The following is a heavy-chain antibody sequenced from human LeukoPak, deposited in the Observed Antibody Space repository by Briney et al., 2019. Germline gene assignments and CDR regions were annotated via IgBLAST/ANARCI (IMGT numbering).Heavy chain of an antibody. D-gene: IGHD2-8*01. Sequence: PGGSLRLSCAASGFTFSSYAMSWVRQAPGKGLEWVSAISGSGGATYYADSVKGRFTISRDNSKNTLYLQMNSLRAEDTAVYYCANDPLMAAGFNGYWGQGTLVTVSS. V-gene: IGHV3-23*01. CDR2: ISGSGGAT. CDR3: ANDPLMAAGFNGY. CDR1: GFTFSSYA. J-gene: IGHJ4*02.